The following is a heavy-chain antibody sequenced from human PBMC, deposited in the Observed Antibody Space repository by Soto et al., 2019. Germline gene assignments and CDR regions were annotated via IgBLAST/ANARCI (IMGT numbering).Heavy chain of an antibody. Sequence: EVQLVESGGGLVQPGGSLRLSCAASGFTFSSYWMSWVRQAPVKGLEWVGNIKQDGSEKNYVDFVEGRFTISRDNAENSLLLQMNSRRAEGTAVYCCARIASAGRGWDVWGQGTTVVVSS. J-gene: IGHJ6*02. CDR2: IKQDGSEK. V-gene: IGHV3-7*01. D-gene: IGHD6-13*01. CDR3: ARIASAGRGWDV. CDR1: GFTFSSYW.